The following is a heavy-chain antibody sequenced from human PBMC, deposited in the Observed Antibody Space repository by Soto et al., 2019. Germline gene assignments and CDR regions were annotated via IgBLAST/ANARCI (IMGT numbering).Heavy chain of an antibody. CDR2: IYYSGST. D-gene: IGHD3-10*01. V-gene: IGHV4-59*01. Sequence: QVQLQESGPGLVKPSETLSLTCTVSGGSISSYYWSWIRQPPGKGLEWIGYIYYSGSTNYNPSLKSRVTISVDTSKNQFSLKLSSVTAADTAVYYCARERLRFGEYFDYWGQGTLVTVSS. CDR3: ARERLRFGEYFDY. J-gene: IGHJ4*02. CDR1: GGSISSYY.